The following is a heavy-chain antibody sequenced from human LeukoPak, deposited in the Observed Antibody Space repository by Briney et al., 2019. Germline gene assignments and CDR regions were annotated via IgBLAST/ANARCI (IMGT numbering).Heavy chain of an antibody. CDR1: GYTFTSYG. CDR3: ARAYCSGGSCYLPPDDY. D-gene: IGHD2-15*01. Sequence: ASVKVSCKASGYTFTSYGISWVRQAPGQGLEWMGWISAYNGNTNYAQKLQGRVTMTTDTSTSTAYMELRSLRSDDTAVYYCARAYCSGGSCYLPPDDYWGQGTLVTVSS. J-gene: IGHJ4*02. CDR2: ISAYNGNT. V-gene: IGHV1-18*01.